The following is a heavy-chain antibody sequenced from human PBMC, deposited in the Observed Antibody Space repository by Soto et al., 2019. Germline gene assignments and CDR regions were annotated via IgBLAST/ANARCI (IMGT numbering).Heavy chain of an antibody. CDR3: AKDYQYSSGWYVPKLFDY. D-gene: IGHD6-19*01. CDR1: GFTFSSYA. Sequence: PGGSLRLSCAASGFTFSSYAMSWVRQAPGKGLEWVSAISGSGGSTYYADSVKGRFTISRDNSKNTLYLQMNSLRAEDTAVYYCAKDYQYSSGWYVPKLFDYWGQGTLVTVSS. V-gene: IGHV3-23*01. J-gene: IGHJ4*02. CDR2: ISGSGGST.